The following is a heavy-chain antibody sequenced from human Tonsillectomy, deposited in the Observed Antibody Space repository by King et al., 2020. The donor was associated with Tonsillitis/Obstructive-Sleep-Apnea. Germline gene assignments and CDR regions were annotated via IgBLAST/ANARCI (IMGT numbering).Heavy chain of an antibody. J-gene: IGHJ6*03. CDR1: GFSLSDYY. V-gene: IGHV3-11*01. CDR2: ISSSGGPT. D-gene: IGHD7-27*01. Sequence: VQLVESGGALVKPGESLRLFCAASGFSLSDYYMTWIRQAPGQGLEWISYISSSGGPTYYADSVRGRFTISRDNANSSLYLEMNSLRVEDTAVYYCARARLGIWDGYYFYMDVWGKGATVTVPS. CDR3: ARARLGIWDGYYFYMDV.